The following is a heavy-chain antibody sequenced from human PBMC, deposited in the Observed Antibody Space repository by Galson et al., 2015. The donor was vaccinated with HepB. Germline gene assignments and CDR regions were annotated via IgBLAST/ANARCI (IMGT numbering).Heavy chain of an antibody. D-gene: IGHD2-2*02. CDR2: IFPGGGGT. Sequence: SVKVSCKASGYTLTNYHFHWVRQAPGQGPEWMGKIFPGGGGTRSAERFQGRVTLTRDSSTSTIYMEVNSLTSDDTAVYYCARETPDTYYFDYWGQGTLVTVSS. J-gene: IGHJ4*02. CDR1: GYTLTNYH. CDR3: ARETPDTYYFDY. V-gene: IGHV1-46*01.